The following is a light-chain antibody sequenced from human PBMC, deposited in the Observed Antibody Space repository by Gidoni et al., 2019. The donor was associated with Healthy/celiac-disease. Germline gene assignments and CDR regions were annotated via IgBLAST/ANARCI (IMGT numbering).Light chain of an antibody. Sequence: QSVLPQPPSVSGAPGQRVTISCTGSSPNIGAGYDVHWYQQLPGTAPKLLIYGNSNRPSGVPDRFSGSKSGTSASLAITGIQAEDEADYYCQSYDSSLRVFGGGTKLTVL. CDR1: SPNIGAGYD. J-gene: IGLJ2*01. V-gene: IGLV1-40*01. CDR2: GNS. CDR3: QSYDSSLRV.